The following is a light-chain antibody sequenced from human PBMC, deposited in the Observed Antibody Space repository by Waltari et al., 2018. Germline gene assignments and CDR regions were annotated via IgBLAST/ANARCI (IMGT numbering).Light chain of an antibody. CDR1: NIGSKS. CDR3: LVWHSTTDHHGV. Sequence: SYVVTQSPSVSVAPGETARITCGGDNIGSKSVHWYQQRPGTAPLLVISYDSDRPSGIPERFSGSNAVNTATLTISWVEADDEADYYCLVWHSTTDHHGVFGGGTKLTVL. J-gene: IGLJ2*01. V-gene: IGLV3-21*04. CDR2: YDS.